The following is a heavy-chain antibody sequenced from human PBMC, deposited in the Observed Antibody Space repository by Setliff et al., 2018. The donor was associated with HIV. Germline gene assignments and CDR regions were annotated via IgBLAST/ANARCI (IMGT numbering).Heavy chain of an antibody. J-gene: IGHJ4*02. V-gene: IGHV3-21*01. CDR1: GFTFSSYA. D-gene: IGHD1-26*01. Sequence: PRLSCVASGFTFSSYAMDWVRQVPGKAPEWVSYINSGGTDIHYPDSVKGRFSISRDNTKNSLYLQMNGLRVEDTAVYYCARDLTPRLGATPFDYWGQGTLVTVS. CDR3: ARDLTPRLGATPFDY. CDR2: INSGGTDI.